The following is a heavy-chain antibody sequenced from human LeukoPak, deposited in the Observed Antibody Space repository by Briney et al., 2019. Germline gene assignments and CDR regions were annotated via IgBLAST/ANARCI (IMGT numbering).Heavy chain of an antibody. D-gene: IGHD3-22*01. Sequence: GGSLRLSCAASGFIFSSSWMSWVRQAPGKGLEWVANIKTDGSEKQYVDSVKGRFAISRDNAKNSLYLQMNSLRAEDTAVYYRARDPFDSGDRYYGAFDLWGQGTMVTVSS. J-gene: IGHJ3*01. CDR1: GFIFSSSW. CDR2: IKTDGSEK. V-gene: IGHV3-7*01. CDR3: ARDPFDSGDRYYGAFDL.